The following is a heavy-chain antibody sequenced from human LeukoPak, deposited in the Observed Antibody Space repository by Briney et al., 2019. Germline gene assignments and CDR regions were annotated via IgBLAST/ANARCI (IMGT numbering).Heavy chain of an antibody. CDR2: IKSKTDGGTT. D-gene: IGHD2-2*01. Sequence: GGSLRLSCAASGFTFSNAWMSWVRQAPGKGLEWVGRIKSKTDGGTTDYAAPVKGRFTISRDDSKNTLYLQMNSLKTEDTAVYYCTTDLLWDIVVVPAARDYWGQGTLVTVSS. CDR1: GFTFSNAW. J-gene: IGHJ4*02. V-gene: IGHV3-15*01. CDR3: TTDLLWDIVVVPAARDY.